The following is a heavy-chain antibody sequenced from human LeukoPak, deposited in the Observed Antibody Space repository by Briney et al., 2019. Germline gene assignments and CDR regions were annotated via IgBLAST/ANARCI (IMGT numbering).Heavy chain of an antibody. V-gene: IGHV3-48*03. CDR3: AVGGGC. J-gene: IGHJ4*02. D-gene: IGHD3-16*01. Sequence: GGSLRLFCAASGFTFSSYEMNWVRQAPGKGLEWVSHISSIGTTIYYADSVKGRFTISRDNAKNPLFLQMNSLRAEDTAVYYCAVGGGCWGQGTLVTVSS. CDR1: GFTFSSYE. CDR2: ISSIGTTI.